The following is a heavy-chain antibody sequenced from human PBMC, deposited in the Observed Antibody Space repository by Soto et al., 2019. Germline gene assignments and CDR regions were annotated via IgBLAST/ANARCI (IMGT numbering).Heavy chain of an antibody. D-gene: IGHD4-17*01. J-gene: IGHJ4*02. CDR2: IWYDGRNK. CDR3: ARDLTHDYGDYGPAY. CDR1: GFTFSSYG. V-gene: IGHV3-33*01. Sequence: QVQLVESGGGVVQPGRSLRLSCAASGFTFSSYGMHWVRQAPGKGLEWVAVIWYDGRNKYYADSVKGRFTISRDNSKNTLYLQMNSLRAADTAVYYCARDLTHDYGDYGPAYWAQGTLVTVSS.